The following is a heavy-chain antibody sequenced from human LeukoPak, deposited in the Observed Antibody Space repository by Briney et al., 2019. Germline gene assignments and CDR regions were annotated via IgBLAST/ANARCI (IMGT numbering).Heavy chain of an antibody. CDR3: ARVLRNYDILTGYWGNSYYFDY. V-gene: IGHV4-34*01. CDR2: INHSGST. J-gene: IGHJ4*02. Sequence: PSETLSLTCAVYGGSFSGYYWSWIRQPPGKGLEWIGEINHSGSTNYNPSLESRVTISVDTSKNQFSLKLSSVTAADTAVYYCARVLRNYDILTGYWGNSYYFDYWGQGTLVTVSS. CDR1: GGSFSGYY. D-gene: IGHD3-9*01.